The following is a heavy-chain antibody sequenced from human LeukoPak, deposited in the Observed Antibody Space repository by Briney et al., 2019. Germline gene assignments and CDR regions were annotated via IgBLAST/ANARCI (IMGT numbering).Heavy chain of an antibody. J-gene: IGHJ4*02. CDR1: GGSIISSSYY. CDR3: YSSGWSGSRIFDY. V-gene: IGHV4-39*07. D-gene: IGHD6-19*01. CDR2: IYYNGNT. Sequence: SSETLSLTCIVSGGSIISSSYYWGWIRQPPGKGLEWIGSIYYNGNTDYNPSLKSRVTISVDTSKNQFSLKLSSVTAADTAVYYCYSSGWSGSRIFDYWGQGILVTVSS.